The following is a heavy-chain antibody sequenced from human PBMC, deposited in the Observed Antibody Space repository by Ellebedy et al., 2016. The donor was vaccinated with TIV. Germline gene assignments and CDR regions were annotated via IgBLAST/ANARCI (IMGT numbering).Heavy chain of an antibody. J-gene: IGHJ4*02. D-gene: IGHD3-10*01. CDR2: INAGNGNT. CDR3: ARGPILWFGELLDY. CDR1: GYTFTSYG. Sequence: AASVKVSCKASGYTFTSYGISWVRQAPGQRLEWMGWINAGNGNTKYSQHFQGRVTITRDTSASTAYMELSSLRSEDTTVYYCARGPILWFGELLDYWGQGTLVTISS. V-gene: IGHV1-3*01.